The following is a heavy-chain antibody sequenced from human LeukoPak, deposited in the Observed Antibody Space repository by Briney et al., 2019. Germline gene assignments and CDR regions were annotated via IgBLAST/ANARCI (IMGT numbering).Heavy chain of an antibody. Sequence: GGSLRLSCAASVFMCSSNWMSWVRLAPGKGLEWVANIKEDGTETYYVDSVKGRFTISRDNAKNSLYLQMNSLRVEDTAVYYCARGPNSNWSGLDFWGQGTLLTVSS. D-gene: IGHD6-6*01. V-gene: IGHV3-7*03. J-gene: IGHJ4*02. CDR3: ARGPNSNWSGLDF. CDR2: IKEDGTET. CDR1: VFMCSSNW.